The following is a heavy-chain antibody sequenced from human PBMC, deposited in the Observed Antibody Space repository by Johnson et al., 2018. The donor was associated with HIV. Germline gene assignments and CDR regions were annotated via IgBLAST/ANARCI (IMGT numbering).Heavy chain of an antibody. Sequence: VQLVESGGGLVQPGGSLRLSCAASGFTFSSYWMHWVRQAPGKGLVWVSRINSAGSSTSYADSVKGRFTISRDNAKNTLYLQMNSLRAEDTAVYYCARVGWIQLWGDAFDIWGQGTMVTVSS. CDR1: GFTFSSYW. CDR2: INSAGSST. V-gene: IGHV3-74*01. D-gene: IGHD5-18*01. J-gene: IGHJ3*02. CDR3: ARVGWIQLWGDAFDI.